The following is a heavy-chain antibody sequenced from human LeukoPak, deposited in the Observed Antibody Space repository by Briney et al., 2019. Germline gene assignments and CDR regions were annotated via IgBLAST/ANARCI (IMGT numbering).Heavy chain of an antibody. V-gene: IGHV3-23*01. D-gene: IGHD3-10*01. CDR1: GFTFSSYA. Sequence: GGSLRLSCAASGFTFSSYAMSWVCQAPGKGLGWVSAISGSGGSTYYADSAKGRFTISRDNSKNTLYLQMNRLRAEDTAVYYCARGPMVVALVRGWFDPWGQGTLVTVSS. CDR2: ISGSGGST. J-gene: IGHJ5*02. CDR3: ARGPMVVALVRGWFDP.